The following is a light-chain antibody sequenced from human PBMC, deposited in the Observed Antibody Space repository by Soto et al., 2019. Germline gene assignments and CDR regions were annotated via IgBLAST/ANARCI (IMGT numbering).Light chain of an antibody. CDR2: DAS. J-gene: IGKJ2*01. V-gene: IGKV3-11*01. CDR1: QSVSNS. CDR3: QQRSNCLYT. Sequence: IVLTQSPATLSLSPGERATLSCRASQSVSNSLAWYQQKPGQAPRLLIYDASNRATGITARFSGSGSGTDFTLTISSLEPEDFAVYYCQQRSNCLYTFGQGTKLEIK.